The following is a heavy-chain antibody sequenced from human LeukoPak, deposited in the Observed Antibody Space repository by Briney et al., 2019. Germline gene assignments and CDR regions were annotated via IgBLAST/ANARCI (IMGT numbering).Heavy chain of an antibody. CDR1: GYSFTSYW. CDR3: ASTGIAAAASLYY. J-gene: IGHJ4*02. CDR2: IYPGDSDT. V-gene: IGHV5-51*01. Sequence: KAGESLKISCKGSGYSFTSYWIGWVRQMPGKGLEWMGIIYPGDSDTRYSPSFQGQVTISADKSISTAYLQWSSLKASDTAMYYCASTGIAAAASLYYWGQGTLVTVSS. D-gene: IGHD6-13*01.